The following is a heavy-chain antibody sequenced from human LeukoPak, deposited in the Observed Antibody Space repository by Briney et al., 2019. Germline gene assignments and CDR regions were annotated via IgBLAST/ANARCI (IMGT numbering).Heavy chain of an antibody. J-gene: IGHJ4*02. Sequence: GGSLRLSCAASGFTFSSYTMYWVRQAPGKGLKWVAVISYDGSKKYYADSVKGRFTISRDNSKNTLYLQMNSLRAEDTAVYYCARDGGYSSGWYRYWGQGTLVTVSS. CDR1: GFTFSSYT. V-gene: IGHV3-30-3*01. D-gene: IGHD6-19*01. CDR2: ISYDGSKK. CDR3: ARDGGYSSGWYRY.